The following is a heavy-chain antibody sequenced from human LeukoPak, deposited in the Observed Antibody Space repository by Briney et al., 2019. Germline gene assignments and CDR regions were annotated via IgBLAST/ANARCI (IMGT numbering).Heavy chain of an antibody. D-gene: IGHD3-22*01. CDR3: AREFTPWYYRDSSGATAGSDY. CDR1: GGSITGFY. J-gene: IGHJ4*02. V-gene: IGHV4-4*07. Sequence: MPSETLSLTCAVAGGSITGFYWTWIRQPAGKGLEWIGHVSATGGTDYNPSLKSRVTMSVDTSKNQFSLSLRSVTAADTAVYYCAREFTPWYYRDSSGATAGSDYWGQGTLVTVSS. CDR2: VSATGGT.